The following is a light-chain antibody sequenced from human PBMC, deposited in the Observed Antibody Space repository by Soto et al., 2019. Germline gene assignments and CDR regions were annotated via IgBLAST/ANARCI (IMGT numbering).Light chain of an antibody. CDR3: TSYSSSSTYVV. Sequence: QSALTQPASVSGFPGQSITISCTGTSSDVGGYKYVCWYQQLPGRAPRLMIYEVSNRPSGVSNRFSGSKSGNTASLTISGLQAEDEGDYYCTSYSSSSTYVVFGGGTQLTVL. J-gene: IGLJ2*01. CDR2: EVS. V-gene: IGLV2-14*01. CDR1: SSDVGGYKY.